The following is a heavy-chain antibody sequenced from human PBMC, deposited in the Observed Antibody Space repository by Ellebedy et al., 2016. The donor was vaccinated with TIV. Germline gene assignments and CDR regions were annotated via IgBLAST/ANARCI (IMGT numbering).Heavy chain of an antibody. CDR2: INKDGSSR. CDR1: GFTFSVYY. J-gene: IGHJ4*02. D-gene: IGHD4-17*01. V-gene: IGHV3-7*01. CDR3: VRVDGDYGY. Sequence: GESLKISXAASGFTFSVYYMIWVRQAPGKGLEWVANINKDGSSRDYVDSVKGRFTISRDNAKNSLYLQMDSLRVEDTAVYYCVRVDGDYGYWGQGTLVTVSS.